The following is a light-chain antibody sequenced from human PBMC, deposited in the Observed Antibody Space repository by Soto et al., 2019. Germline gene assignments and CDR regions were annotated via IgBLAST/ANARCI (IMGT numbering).Light chain of an antibody. Sequence: DIQMTQSPSSLSASVGDRVTITCRASQSISRYLNWYQQKPGKAPNLLIYVASSLQSEVPSRFSGSGSGTDFTLTITSLQPEDFATYYCQQYNTFSTFGQGTKVDI. J-gene: IGKJ1*01. V-gene: IGKV1-39*01. CDR1: QSISRY. CDR2: VAS. CDR3: QQYNTFST.